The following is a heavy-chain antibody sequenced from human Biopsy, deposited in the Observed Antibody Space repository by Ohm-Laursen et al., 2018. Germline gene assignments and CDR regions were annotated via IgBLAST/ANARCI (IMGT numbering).Heavy chain of an antibody. V-gene: IGHV1-8*01. CDR1: GYTFTSYD. J-gene: IGHJ6*02. Sequence: ASVKVSCKASGYTFTSYDINWVRQATGQGLEWMGWMNPNSGNTDYAQKFQGRVTMTRNASISTAYMELNSLRSEDTAVYYCARGSFWFGGNYYYYGMDVWGQGTTVTVSS. CDR3: ARGSFWFGGNYYYYGMDV. CDR2: MNPNSGNT. D-gene: IGHD3-10*01.